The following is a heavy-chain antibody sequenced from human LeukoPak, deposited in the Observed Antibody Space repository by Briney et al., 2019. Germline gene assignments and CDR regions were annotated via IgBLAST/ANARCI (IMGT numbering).Heavy chain of an antibody. CDR1: GFTFSSYE. Sequence: GGSLRLSCAASGFTFSSYEMAWVRQAPGKGLEWVSYISGSGSTIYYADSVKGRFTISRDNAKKSLYLQMNSLRAEDTAVYYCAREENGAKSALDYWGQGTLVTVSS. CDR2: ISGSGSTI. D-gene: IGHD4/OR15-4a*01. CDR3: AREENGAKSALDY. V-gene: IGHV3-48*03. J-gene: IGHJ4*02.